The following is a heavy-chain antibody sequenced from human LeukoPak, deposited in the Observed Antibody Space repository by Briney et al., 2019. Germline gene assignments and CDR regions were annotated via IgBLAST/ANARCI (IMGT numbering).Heavy chain of an antibody. V-gene: IGHV3-30*04. CDR2: ISYDGSNE. CDR3: ARLVVSSWYHEVLLGRDY. J-gene: IGHJ4*02. D-gene: IGHD6-13*01. CDR1: GFTFSSYV. Sequence: PGGSLRLSCVVSGFTFSSYVMHWVRQAPGKGLEWVAIISYDGSNEYYADSVKGRFTISRDNSKNTLYLQMNSLRAADTAVYYCARLVVSSWYHEVLLGRDYWGQGTLVTVSS.